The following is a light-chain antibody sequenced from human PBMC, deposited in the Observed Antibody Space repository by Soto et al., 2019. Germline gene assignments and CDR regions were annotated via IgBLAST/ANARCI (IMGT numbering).Light chain of an antibody. CDR3: SSYAGSTYV. CDR2: EVN. Sequence: QSXLTQPPSASGSPGQSVTISCTGTSTDVGGYNYVSWYQQHPGKAPKLMIYEVNKRPSGVPDRFSGSKSGNTASLTVSGLQAEDEADYYCSSYAGSTYVFGTVTKVTVL. J-gene: IGLJ1*01. CDR1: STDVGGYNY. V-gene: IGLV2-8*01.